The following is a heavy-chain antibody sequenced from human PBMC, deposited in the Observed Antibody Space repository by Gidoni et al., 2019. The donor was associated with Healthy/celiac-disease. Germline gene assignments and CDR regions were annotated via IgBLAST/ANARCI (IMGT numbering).Heavy chain of an antibody. CDR1: GYTFTSYG. J-gene: IGHJ4*02. CDR2: ISAYNGNT. CDR3: ARDRAIFGVVIKSFEYYFDY. Sequence: QVQLVQSGAEVKKPGASVKVSCKASGYTFTSYGISWVRQAPGQGLEWMGWISAYNGNTNYAQKLQGRVTMTTDTSTSTAYMELRSLRSDDTAVYYCARDRAIFGVVIKSFEYYFDYWGQGTLVTVSS. D-gene: IGHD3-3*01. V-gene: IGHV1-18*04.